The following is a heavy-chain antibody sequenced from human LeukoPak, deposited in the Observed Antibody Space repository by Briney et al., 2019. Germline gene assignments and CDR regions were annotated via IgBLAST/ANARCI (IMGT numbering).Heavy chain of an antibody. CDR1: GGTFSSYA. J-gene: IGHJ4*02. CDR2: IIPILGIA. CDR3: ARDQRWLQLDY. V-gene: IGHV1-69*04. Sequence: SVKVSCKASGGTFSSYAISWVRQAPGQGLEWMGRIIPILGIANYAQKFQGRVTITADKSTSTAYMELSSLRSEDTAVYYCARDQRWLQLDYWGQGTLVTVSS. D-gene: IGHD5-24*01.